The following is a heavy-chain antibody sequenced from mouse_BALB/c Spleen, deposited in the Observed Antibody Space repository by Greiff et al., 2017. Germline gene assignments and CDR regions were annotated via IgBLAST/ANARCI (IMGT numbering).Heavy chain of an antibody. V-gene: IGHV10-1*02. D-gene: IGHD1-1*01. CDR1: GFTFNTYA. CDR2: IRSKSNNYAT. J-gene: IGHJ4*01. CDR3: STVPYYYAMDY. Sequence: EVMLVESGGGLVQPKGSLKLSCAASGFTFNTYAMNWVRQAPGKGLEWVARIRSKSNNYATYYADSVKDRFTISRDDSQSMLYLQMNNLKTEDTAMYYCSTVPYYYAMDYWGQGTSVTVSS.